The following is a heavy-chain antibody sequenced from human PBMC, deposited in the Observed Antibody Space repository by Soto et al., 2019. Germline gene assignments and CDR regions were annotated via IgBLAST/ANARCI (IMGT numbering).Heavy chain of an antibody. J-gene: IGHJ4*02. CDR1: GYTFTSYG. CDR3: ARGGYCGGDCDRTFFDY. CDR2: ISADNGNT. D-gene: IGHD2-21*02. Sequence: QVQLVQSGAEVKKPGASVKVSCKASGYTFTSYGISWVRQAPGQWLEWMGWISADNGNTNYAQKLHGRVTMTTDTSTRPAYMELRSLRSDDTAVYYGARGGYCGGDCDRTFFDYWGQGTLVTVSS. V-gene: IGHV1-18*04.